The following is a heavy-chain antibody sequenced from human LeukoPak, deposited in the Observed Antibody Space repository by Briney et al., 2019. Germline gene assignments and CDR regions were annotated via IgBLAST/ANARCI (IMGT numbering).Heavy chain of an antibody. V-gene: IGHV3-7*01. CDR3: ARSLDGYCSGGSCLSYYFDY. J-gene: IGHJ4*02. CDR1: GFTFSSYW. D-gene: IGHD2-15*01. CDR2: IKQDGSEK. Sequence: GGSLRLSCAASGFTFSSYWMSWVRQAPGKGLEWVANIKQDGSEKYYVDSVKGRFTISRDNAKNSLYLQMNSLRAEDTAVYYCARSLDGYCSGGSCLSYYFDYWGQGTLVTVSS.